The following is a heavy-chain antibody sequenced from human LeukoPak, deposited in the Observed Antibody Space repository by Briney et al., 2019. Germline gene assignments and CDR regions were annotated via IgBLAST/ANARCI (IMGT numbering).Heavy chain of an antibody. J-gene: IGHJ4*02. CDR1: GFIFSTYW. V-gene: IGHV3-7*03. CDR2: IKQDGSEK. D-gene: IGHD2-2*01. CDR3: ARGNSSTTCPHFDF. Sequence: GGSLRLSCAASGFIFSTYWMNWVRQAPGKGLEWVANIKQDGSEKYYVESVKGRFTISRDNAKNSLYLQMNSLRAEDTAVYYCARGNSSTTCPHFDFWGQGTLATVSS.